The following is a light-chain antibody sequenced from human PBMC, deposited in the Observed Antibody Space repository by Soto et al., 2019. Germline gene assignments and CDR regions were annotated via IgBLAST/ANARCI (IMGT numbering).Light chain of an antibody. V-gene: IGKV3-20*01. J-gene: IGKJ1*01. CDR1: QSVAVSY. CDR3: QQYGTSPWT. CDR2: DAF. Sequence: EIVLTQCPGTLSLSPGERATLSCRASQSVAVSYLAWYQQKPGQAPRLLIYDAFRRATGIPDKFSGSGSGTDFTLTISRLEPEDFAVYYCQQYGTSPWTFGQGTKVDI.